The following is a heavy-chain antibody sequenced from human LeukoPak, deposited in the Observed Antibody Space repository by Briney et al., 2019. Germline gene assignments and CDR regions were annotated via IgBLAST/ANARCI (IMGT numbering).Heavy chain of an antibody. J-gene: IGHJ4*02. D-gene: IGHD3-10*01. CDR2: ISGSGGST. V-gene: IGHV3-23*01. CDR1: GFTFSSYA. CDR3: AKDLVYYYGSGAFDY. Sequence: GGSLRLSCAASGFTFSSYAMSWVRQAQGKGLDWVSAISGSGGSTYYADSVKGRFTISRDNSKNTLYLQMNSLRAEDTAVYYCAKDLVYYYGSGAFDYWGQGTLVTVSS.